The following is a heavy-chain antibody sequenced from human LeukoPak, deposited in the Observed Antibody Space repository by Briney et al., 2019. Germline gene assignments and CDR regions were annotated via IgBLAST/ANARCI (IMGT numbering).Heavy chain of an antibody. CDR3: ARAAYYYDSSGYSLAAPSDDFDY. CDR2: IYTSGST. CDR1: GGSISSGSYY. V-gene: IGHV4-61*02. D-gene: IGHD3-22*01. J-gene: IGHJ4*02. Sequence: SETLSLTCTVSGGSISSGSYYWSWIRQPAGKGLEWIGRIYTSGSTNYNPSLKSRVTISVDTSKNQFSLKLSSVTAADTAVYYCARAAYYYDSSGYSLAAPSDDFDYWGQGTLVTVSS.